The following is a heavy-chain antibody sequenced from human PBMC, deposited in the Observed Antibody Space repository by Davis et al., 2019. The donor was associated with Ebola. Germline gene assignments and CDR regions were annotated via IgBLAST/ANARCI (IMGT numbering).Heavy chain of an antibody. V-gene: IGHV1-8*01. J-gene: IGHJ1*01. D-gene: IGHD6-13*01. CDR1: GYTFTSYD. CDR2: MNPNSGNT. CDR3: AFRSSSWYGEHGVFQH. Sequence: ASVKVSCKASGYTFTSYDINWVRQATGQGLEWMGWMNPNSGNTGYAQKFQGRVTMTRNTSISTAYMELSSLRSEDTAVYYSAFRSSSWYGEHGVFQHWGQGTLVTVSS.